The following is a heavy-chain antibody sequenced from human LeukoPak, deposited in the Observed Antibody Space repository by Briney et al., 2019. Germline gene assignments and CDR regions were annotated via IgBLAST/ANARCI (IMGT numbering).Heavy chain of an antibody. D-gene: IGHD1-1*01. CDR3: VRDETLWTLDW. J-gene: IGHJ4*02. CDR1: GFTFSGHW. CDR2: TNERGTDS. Sequence: GGSLRLSCTASGFTFSGHWIHWVRQPPGMGLVWVSRTNERGTDSMYAESVKGRFTISRDNAKNTVYLQMNSLRAEDTAVYYCVRDETLWTLDWWGQGTLVSVSS. V-gene: IGHV3-74*03.